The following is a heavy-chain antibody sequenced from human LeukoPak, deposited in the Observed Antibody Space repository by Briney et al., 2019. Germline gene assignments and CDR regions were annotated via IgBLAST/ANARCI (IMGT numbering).Heavy chain of an antibody. Sequence: ASVKVSCKVSGYTLTELSMHWLRQAPGQGLEWMGWISAYNGNTNYAQKLQGRVTMTTDTYTSTAYIELRSLRSDDTAVYYCARGSPSDIVVVPAAEGDNYYYGMDVWGQGTTVTVSS. CDR3: ARGSPSDIVVVPAAEGDNYYYGMDV. CDR2: ISAYNGNT. CDR1: GYTLTELS. V-gene: IGHV1-18*01. D-gene: IGHD2-2*01. J-gene: IGHJ6*01.